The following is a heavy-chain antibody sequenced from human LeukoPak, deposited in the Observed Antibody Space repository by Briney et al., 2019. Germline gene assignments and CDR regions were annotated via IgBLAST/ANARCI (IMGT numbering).Heavy chain of an antibody. CDR2: INHSGST. J-gene: IGHJ3*02. CDR1: GGSFSGYY. CDR3: ARDRDWNYAFDI. V-gene: IGHV4-34*01. D-gene: IGHD1-7*01. Sequence: SETLSLTCAVYGGSFSGYYWSWIRQPPGKGLEWIGEINHSGSTNYNPSPKSRVTMSVATSKNQFSLKLNSVTAADTAVYYCARDRDWNYAFDIWGQGTMVTVSS.